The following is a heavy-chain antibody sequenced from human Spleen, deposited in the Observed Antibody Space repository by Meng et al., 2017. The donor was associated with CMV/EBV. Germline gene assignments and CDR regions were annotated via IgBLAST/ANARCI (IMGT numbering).Heavy chain of an antibody. D-gene: IGHD3-3*01. Sequence: GGSLRLSCAASGFTFSTYAMHWVRQAPGKGLEWVAVISYDGTNKYYADSVKGRFTISRDKSKNTLFLQVNSLRTEDTAIYYCARDGGFWEWQTFNYWGQGTLVTVSS. CDR1: GFTFSTYA. CDR2: ISYDGTNK. CDR3: ARDGGFWEWQTFNY. J-gene: IGHJ4*02. V-gene: IGHV3-30-3*01.